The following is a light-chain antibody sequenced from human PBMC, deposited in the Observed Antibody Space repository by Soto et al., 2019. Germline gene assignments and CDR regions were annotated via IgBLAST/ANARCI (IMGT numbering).Light chain of an antibody. CDR3: QQSYSTPRT. V-gene: IGKV4-1*01. CDR1: QSVLYSSNKKNY. CDR2: RAS. Sequence: DIVLTQSPDSLAVSLGERATINCKSSQSVLYSSNKKNYLTWYQQKSVQSPKVLIYRASSLEYGVPDRFSGSGSGTDFTLTISSLQAEDAAVYYCQQSYSTPRTFGQGTKVEIK. J-gene: IGKJ1*01.